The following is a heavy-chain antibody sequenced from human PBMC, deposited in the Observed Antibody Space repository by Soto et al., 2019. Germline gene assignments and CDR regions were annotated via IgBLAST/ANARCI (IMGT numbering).Heavy chain of an antibody. CDR1: GFTFKRAW. Sequence: EVQLVESGGGLVKPGGSLTLSCAASGFTFKRAWMNWVRQAPGKGLEWVGRIKSGIDGEATDYGAPVKCRFTISRDDSRNTLSLQMNSLKTEDTAIYYCSTGLGTYYSRFDYWGRGTLVTVSS. CDR2: IKSGIDGEAT. CDR3: STGLGTYYSRFDY. V-gene: IGHV3-15*07. D-gene: IGHD3-10*01. J-gene: IGHJ4*02.